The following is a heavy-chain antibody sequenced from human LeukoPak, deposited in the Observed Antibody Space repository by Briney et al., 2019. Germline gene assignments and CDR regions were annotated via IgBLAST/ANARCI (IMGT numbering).Heavy chain of an antibody. J-gene: IGHJ5*02. CDR2: INPNSGGT. V-gene: IGHV1-2*02. D-gene: IGHD2-2*01. CDR3: ARSRLGYCSSTSCYLFDP. CDR1: GYTFTCYY. Sequence: GSSVKVSCKASGYTFTCYYMHWVRQAPGQGLEWMGWINPNSGGTNYAQKFQGRVTMSRDTSISTAYMELSRLRSDDTAVYYCARSRLGYCSSTSCYLFDPWGQGTLVTVSS.